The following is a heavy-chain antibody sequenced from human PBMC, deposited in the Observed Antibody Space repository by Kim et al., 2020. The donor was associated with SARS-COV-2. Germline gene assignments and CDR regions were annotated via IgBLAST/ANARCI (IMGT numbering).Heavy chain of an antibody. J-gene: IGHJ6*02. V-gene: IGHV3-74*01. CDR3: ARAHGMDV. CDR2: INGGGSTT. CDR1: GFTFNTYL. Sequence: GGSLRLSCAASGFTFNTYLMHWVRQAPGKGLVWVSHINGGGSTTNYADSVKDRFTISRDNAKNTLYLEMNSLRAEDTAVYYCARAHGMDVWGQGTTVTVSS.